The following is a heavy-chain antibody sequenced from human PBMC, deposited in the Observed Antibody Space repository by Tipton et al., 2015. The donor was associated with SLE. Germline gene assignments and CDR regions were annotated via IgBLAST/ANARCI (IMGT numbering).Heavy chain of an antibody. D-gene: IGHD2-15*01. CDR1: GGSFSSYY. CDR2: IYYSGST. Sequence: TLSLTCAVCGGSFSSYYWSWIRQPPGKGLEWIGYIYYSGSTNYNPSLKSRVTISVDTSKNQFSLKLSSVTAADTAVYYCARMGYCVTAPCARDDAFHIWGQGTMVTVSS. CDR3: ARMGYCVTAPCARDDAFHI. J-gene: IGHJ3*02. V-gene: IGHV4-59*01.